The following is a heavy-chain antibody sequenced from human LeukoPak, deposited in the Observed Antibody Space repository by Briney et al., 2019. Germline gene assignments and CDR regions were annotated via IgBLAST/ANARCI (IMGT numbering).Heavy chain of an antibody. D-gene: IGHD3-16*01. Sequence: GGSLRLSCASSGFTFSDHHMSWIRQAPGKGLEWVSYISQTGTSTSYADSVRGRFTISRDNAKNSLYLQMNSLRAEDTAVFYCARGLWGLDVWGKGTTVTVSS. V-gene: IGHV3-11*04. CDR2: ISQTGTST. CDR1: GFTFSDHH. J-gene: IGHJ6*04. CDR3: ARGLWGLDV.